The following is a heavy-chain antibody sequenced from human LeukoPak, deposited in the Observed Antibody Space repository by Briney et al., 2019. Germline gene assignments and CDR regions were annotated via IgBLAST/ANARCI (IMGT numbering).Heavy chain of an antibody. CDR2: IYYSGST. Sequence: SETLSLTCTVSGGSISSYYWSWIRQPPGKGLEWIGYIYYSGSTNYNPSLKSRVTISVDTSKNQFSLKLSSVTAADTAVYYCARGAGPRVAAAGYYYFDYWGQGTLVTVSS. D-gene: IGHD6-13*01. V-gene: IGHV4-59*01. CDR1: GGSISSYY. J-gene: IGHJ4*02. CDR3: ARGAGPRVAAAGYYYFDY.